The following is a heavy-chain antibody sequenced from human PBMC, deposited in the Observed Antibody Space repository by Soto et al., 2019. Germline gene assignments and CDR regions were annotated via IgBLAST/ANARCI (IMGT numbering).Heavy chain of an antibody. CDR1: GGIFSTYA. CDR2: LIPIFGTP. D-gene: IGHD3-10*01. J-gene: IGHJ4*02. CDR3: ARDRDDYGSGNYYNRIDF. Sequence: QVQLVQSGAEVNKPGSAVKVACKASGGIFSTYAISWLRQAPGQGLEWMGGLIPIFGTPNYAQRFQGRVTITADESTSTAYMELSRLRSEDTAVYYCARDRDDYGSGNYYNRIDFWGQGTLVTVSS. V-gene: IGHV1-69*01.